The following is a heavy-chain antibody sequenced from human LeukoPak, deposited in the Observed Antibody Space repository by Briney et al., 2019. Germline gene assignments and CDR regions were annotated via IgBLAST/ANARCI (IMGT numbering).Heavy chain of an antibody. V-gene: IGHV4-30-2*01. Sequence: PSQTLSLTCAVSGDSIGSGGYSWSWIRQPPGKGLEWIVYIYHSGSTYYNPSLKSRVTISVDRSKNQFSLKLSSVTTADTAVYYCARDQGYYDSSGYPSDAFDIWGQGTMVTVSS. J-gene: IGHJ3*02. CDR3: ARDQGYYDSSGYPSDAFDI. D-gene: IGHD3-22*01. CDR2: IYHSGST. CDR1: GDSIGSGGYS.